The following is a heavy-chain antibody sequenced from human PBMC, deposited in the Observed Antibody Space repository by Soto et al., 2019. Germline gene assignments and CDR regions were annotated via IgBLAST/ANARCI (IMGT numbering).Heavy chain of an antibody. D-gene: IGHD3-10*01. V-gene: IGHV3-30-3*01. Sequence: QVQLVESGGGVVQPGRSLRLSCAASGFTFSSYAMHWVRQAPGKGLEWVAVISYDGSNKYYADSVKGRFTISRDNSKNTLYLQMNSLRAEDTAVYYCARSKKVRGVSGYYYGMDVWGQGTTVTVSS. CDR2: ISYDGSNK. CDR1: GFTFSSYA. J-gene: IGHJ6*02. CDR3: ARSKKVRGVSGYYYGMDV.